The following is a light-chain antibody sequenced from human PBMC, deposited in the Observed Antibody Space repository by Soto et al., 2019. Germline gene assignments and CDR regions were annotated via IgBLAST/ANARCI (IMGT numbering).Light chain of an antibody. CDR1: ESVSYSY. CDR3: QQYGSYPLT. Sequence: VWQKSTATMSLSPGASGHLSCGGSESVSYSYVAWYPQKGGLAPRLLIYGASNRATGIPARFSASWSGTDFTLTISRLEPEDWALYYGQQYGSYPLTFVRRTTVAIK. J-gene: IGKJ4*01. V-gene: IGKV3D-20*01. CDR2: GAS.